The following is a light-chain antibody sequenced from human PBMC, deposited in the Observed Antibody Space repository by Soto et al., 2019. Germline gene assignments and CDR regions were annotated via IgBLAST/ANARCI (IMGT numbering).Light chain of an antibody. V-gene: IGKV1-5*01. J-gene: IGKJ1*01. CDR1: QSISNW. CDR2: DAS. CDR3: QQYNTYSPWT. Sequence: DIQLTQSPSTLSASVGDRVTITCRASQSISNWLAWYQQKPGNAPKLLISDASNLVSGVPSRFSGSGSGTEFTLTISSLQPDDFATYYCQQYNTYSPWTFGQGTTVDIK.